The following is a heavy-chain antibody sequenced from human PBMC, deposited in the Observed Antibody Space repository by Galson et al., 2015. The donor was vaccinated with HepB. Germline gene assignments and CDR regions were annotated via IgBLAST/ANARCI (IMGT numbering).Heavy chain of an antibody. Sequence: SLRLSCAASGFTFSSYAMSWVRQAPGKGLEWVSAISGSGGSTYYADSVKGRFTISRDNSKNTLYLQMNSLRAEDTAVYYCTTARYYYDSSGYYRVRGRWGQGTLVTVSS. J-gene: IGHJ4*02. D-gene: IGHD3-22*01. CDR3: TTARYYYDSSGYYRVRGR. V-gene: IGHV3-23*01. CDR1: GFTFSSYA. CDR2: ISGSGGST.